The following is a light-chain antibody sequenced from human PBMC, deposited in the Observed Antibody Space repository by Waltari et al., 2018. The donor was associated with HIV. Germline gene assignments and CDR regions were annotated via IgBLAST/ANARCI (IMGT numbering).Light chain of an antibody. Sequence: NFMLTQPHYVSESPGKTVTISCTRSSGSIASNYVQWYQQLPGSSPTTVIYEDNQRPSGVPDRFSGSIDNSSNSASLTISGLKTEDEADYYCQSSDSSNWVFGGGTKLTVL. CDR3: QSSDSSNWV. V-gene: IGLV6-57*01. CDR1: SGSIASNY. CDR2: EDN. J-gene: IGLJ3*02.